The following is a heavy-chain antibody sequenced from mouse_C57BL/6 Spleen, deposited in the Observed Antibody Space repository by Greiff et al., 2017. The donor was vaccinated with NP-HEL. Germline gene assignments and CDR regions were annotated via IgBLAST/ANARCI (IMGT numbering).Heavy chain of an antibody. CDR1: GYSITSGYY. D-gene: IGHD2-12*01. CDR3: AGYYSLDY. V-gene: IGHV3-6*01. J-gene: IGHJ2*01. CDR2: ISYDGSN. Sequence: EVQLQQSGPGLVKPSQSLSLTCSVTGYSITSGYYWNWIRQFPGNKLEWMGYISYDGSNNYNPSLKNRISITRDTSKNQFFLKLNSVTTEDTATYYCAGYYSLDYWGQGTTLTVSS.